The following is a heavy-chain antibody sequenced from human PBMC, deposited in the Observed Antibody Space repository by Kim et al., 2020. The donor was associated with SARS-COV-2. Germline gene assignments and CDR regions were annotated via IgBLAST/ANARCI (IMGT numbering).Heavy chain of an antibody. Sequence: GGSLRLSCAASGFTFSSYGMHWVRQAPGKGLEWVAVISYDGSNKYYADSVKGRFTISRDNSKNTLYLQMNSLRAEDTAVYYCAKDRGDSSSWYDYYYYYGMDVWGQGTTVTVSS. D-gene: IGHD6-13*01. CDR2: ISYDGSNK. CDR3: AKDRGDSSSWYDYYYYYGMDV. CDR1: GFTFSSYG. V-gene: IGHV3-30*18. J-gene: IGHJ6*02.